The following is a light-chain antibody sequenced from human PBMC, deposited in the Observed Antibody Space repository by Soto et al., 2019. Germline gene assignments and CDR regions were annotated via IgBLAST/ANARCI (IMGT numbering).Light chain of an antibody. Sequence: QSVLTQPPSASGTPGQRVTISCSGSNSNIGSNTVNWYQQLPGTAPKLLISYDNLRPSGVPDRISGSKSGTSASLAISGLQSDDEADYYCAAWDDRLNGRVFGTGTKLTVL. V-gene: IGLV1-44*01. J-gene: IGLJ1*01. CDR2: YDN. CDR1: NSNIGSNT. CDR3: AAWDDRLNGRV.